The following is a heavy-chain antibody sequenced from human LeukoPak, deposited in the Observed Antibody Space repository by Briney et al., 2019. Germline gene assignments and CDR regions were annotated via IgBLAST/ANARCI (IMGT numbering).Heavy chain of an antibody. J-gene: IGHJ5*02. V-gene: IGHV4-34*01. CDR3: ARGWYSSRWFDP. Sequence: PSETLSLTCAVYSEPFSGYYWTWIRQPPGKGLEWIGEINHSGSTNYNPSLKSRVTISIDPSKKQFFLKLNSVTAADTAVYYCARGWYSSRWFDPWGQGTVVTVSS. CDR2: INHSGST. CDR1: SEPFSGYY. D-gene: IGHD2-2*01.